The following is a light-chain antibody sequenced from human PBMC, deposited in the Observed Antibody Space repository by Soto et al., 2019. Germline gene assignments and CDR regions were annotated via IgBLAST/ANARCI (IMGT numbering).Light chain of an antibody. V-gene: IGKV1-9*01. CDR3: QQLNSYPSIT. CDR2: AAS. J-gene: IGKJ5*01. Sequence: ASVGDRVTITSRASQSISTYLAWYQQKPGKAPKLLIYAASTLQSGVPSRFSGSGSGTDFTLTISSLQPEDFATYYCQQLNSYPSITFGQGTRLEIK. CDR1: QSISTY.